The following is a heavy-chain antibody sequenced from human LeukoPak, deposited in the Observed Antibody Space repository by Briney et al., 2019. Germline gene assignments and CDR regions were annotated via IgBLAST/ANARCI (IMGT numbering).Heavy chain of an antibody. V-gene: IGHV4-59*01. CDR1: GGSISSYY. CDR3: ARAVMRYYYYMDV. D-gene: IGHD3-16*01. Sequence: SETLSLTCTVSGGSISSYYWSWIQQPPGKGLEWIGYIYYSGSTNYNPSLKSRVTISVDTSKNQFSLKLSSVTAADTAVYYCARAVMRYYYYMDVWGKGTTVTVSS. J-gene: IGHJ6*03. CDR2: IYYSGST.